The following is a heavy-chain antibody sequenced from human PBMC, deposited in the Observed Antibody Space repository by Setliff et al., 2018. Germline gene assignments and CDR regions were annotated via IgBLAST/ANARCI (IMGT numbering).Heavy chain of an antibody. D-gene: IGHD2-21*01. CDR1: GGSFSSFS. CDR3: ARDRGGTAIANWFDR. V-gene: IGHV1-69*08. CDR2: IMPIFGST. Sequence: SVKVSCKASGGSFSSFSIHWVRQAPGQGLEWMGRIMPIFGSTNYAQNFQGRVTITADKSTSTAYMDLSSLGSEDSAVYYCARDRGGTAIANWFDRWGQGTLVTVSS. J-gene: IGHJ5*02.